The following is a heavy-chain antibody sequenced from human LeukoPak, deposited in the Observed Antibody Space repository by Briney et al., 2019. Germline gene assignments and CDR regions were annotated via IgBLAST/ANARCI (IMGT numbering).Heavy chain of an antibody. Sequence: SETLSLTCNVSGASMSSNYWSWIRQPPGKGLEWIGYIYHSGNTNYSPSLESRVTMSVDESKNQFSLRVHFVSAADTAVYYCARLRGSGGYGWTHFDFWGQGTLVTVSS. J-gene: IGHJ4*02. CDR3: ARLRGSGGYGWTHFDF. V-gene: IGHV4-59*08. D-gene: IGHD3-10*01. CDR2: IYHSGNT. CDR1: GASMSSNY.